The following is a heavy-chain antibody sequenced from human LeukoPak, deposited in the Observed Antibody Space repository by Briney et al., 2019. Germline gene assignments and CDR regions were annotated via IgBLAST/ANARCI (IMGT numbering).Heavy chain of an antibody. V-gene: IGHV3-64D*06. J-gene: IGHJ3*02. CDR2: ISSNGGST. CDR1: GFTFSSYA. D-gene: IGHD4-17*01. Sequence: PGGSLRLSCSASGFTFSSYAMHWVRQAPGQGLEYVSAISSNGGSTHYADSVKGRFTISRDNSKNTLYLQMSSLRAEDTAVYYCVKSGYGDYGAFDIWGQGTMVTVSS. CDR3: VKSGYGDYGAFDI.